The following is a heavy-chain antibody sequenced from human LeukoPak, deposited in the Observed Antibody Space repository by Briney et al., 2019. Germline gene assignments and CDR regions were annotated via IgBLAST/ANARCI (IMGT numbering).Heavy chain of an antibody. V-gene: IGHV1-69*13. D-gene: IGHD3-22*01. Sequence: SVRVSCTASGGTFSSYVISWVRQAPGQGLVWMGGIIPIFGTANYAQKFQGRVTITADESTSTAYMELSSLRSEDTAVYYCAREDYDSSSYYYYGMDVWGQGTTVTVSS. CDR1: GGTFSSYV. CDR3: AREDYDSSSYYYYGMDV. CDR2: IIPIFGTA. J-gene: IGHJ6*02.